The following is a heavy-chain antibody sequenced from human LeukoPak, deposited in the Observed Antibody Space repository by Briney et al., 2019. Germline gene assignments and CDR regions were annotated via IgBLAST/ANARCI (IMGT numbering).Heavy chain of an antibody. V-gene: IGHV1-18*01. J-gene: IGHJ5*02. CDR1: GYTFTSYG. D-gene: IGHD2-15*01. CDR3: ARDPARYCSGGSCQSPRSMINWFDP. CDR2: ISAYNGNT. Sequence: ASVKVSCKASGYTFTSYGISWVRQAPGQGLEWMGWISAYNGNTNYAQKLQGRVTMTTDTSTSTAYMELRSLRSDDTAVYYCARDPARYCSGGSCQSPRSMINWFDPWGQGTLVTVSS.